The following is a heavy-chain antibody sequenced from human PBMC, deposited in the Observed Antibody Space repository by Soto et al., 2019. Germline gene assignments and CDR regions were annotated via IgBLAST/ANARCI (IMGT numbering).Heavy chain of an antibody. D-gene: IGHD3-22*01. CDR1: GFSFSRFW. CDR2: INSDGSST. J-gene: IGHJ5*02. V-gene: IGHV3-74*01. CDR3: ARDQGYTMISP. Sequence: EAQLVESGGGLVQPGGSLRLSCAASGFSFSRFWMHWVRQAPGKGLVWVSRINSDGSSTSYADSVKGRFSISRDNAKNTLYLQMNSLRAEDTAMYYCARDQGYTMISPWGQGTLVTVSS.